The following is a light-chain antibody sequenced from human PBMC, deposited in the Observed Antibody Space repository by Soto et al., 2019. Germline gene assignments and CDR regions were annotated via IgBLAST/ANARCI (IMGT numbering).Light chain of an antibody. CDR3: QQYNNWPPLT. J-gene: IGKJ4*01. CDR1: QSVSSN. Sequence: EIVMTQSPATLSVSPGERATLSCRASQSVSSNFAWYQQKPGQAPRLLLYGASTRATGIPTRFSGSGSGTEFTLTISSLQSEDFAVYYCQQYNNWPPLTLGGGTKVEIK. V-gene: IGKV3-15*01. CDR2: GAS.